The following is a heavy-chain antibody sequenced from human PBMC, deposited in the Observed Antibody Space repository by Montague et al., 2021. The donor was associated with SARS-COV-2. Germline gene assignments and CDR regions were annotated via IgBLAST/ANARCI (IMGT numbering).Heavy chain of an antibody. V-gene: IGHV4-4*09. CDR3: ARVSSTALRGVIKTSGYFALGV. D-gene: IGHD3-10*01. Sequence: SETLSLTCSVSGGSLRYSYWTWIRQAPERGLEWIGYIYHTGTTKYNPALQSRLTISVDTAKNQFFLSLTSVTAADTAVYYCARVSSTALRGVIKTSGYFALGVWGPGTTVRVSS. J-gene: IGHJ6*02. CDR2: IYHTGTT. CDR1: GGSLRYSY.